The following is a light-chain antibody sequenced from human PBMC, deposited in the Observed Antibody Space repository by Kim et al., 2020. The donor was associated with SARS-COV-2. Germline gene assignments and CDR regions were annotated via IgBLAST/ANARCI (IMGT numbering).Light chain of an antibody. V-gene: IGLV2-8*01. CDR3: SSYAGSNNGV. J-gene: IGLJ3*02. CDR1: SIDIGSYDY. Sequence: GPSVTISCTGSSIDIGSYDYVSWYQQYPGKAPKLIIYDVTKRPSGVPDRFSGSKSANTASLTVSGLQPEDEADYYCSSYAGSNNGVFGGGTQLTVL. CDR2: DVT.